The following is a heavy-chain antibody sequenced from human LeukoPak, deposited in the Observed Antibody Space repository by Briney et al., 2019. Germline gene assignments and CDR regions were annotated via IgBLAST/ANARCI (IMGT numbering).Heavy chain of an antibody. Sequence: SETLSLTCTVSGGSVSSYCWNWIRQPPGKGLEWIGYIYYSGSTNYNPSLKSRVTISIDTSKNQFSLKLNSVTAADTAVYYCARKRLAVAGTFDYWGQGTLVTVSS. V-gene: IGHV4-59*02. CDR2: IYYSGST. J-gene: IGHJ4*02. D-gene: IGHD6-19*01. CDR3: ARKRLAVAGTFDY. CDR1: GGSVSSYC.